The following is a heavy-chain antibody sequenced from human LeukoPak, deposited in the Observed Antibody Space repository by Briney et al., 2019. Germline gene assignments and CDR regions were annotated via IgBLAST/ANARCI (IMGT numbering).Heavy chain of an antibody. J-gene: IGHJ4*02. CDR3: SGRSGFSSIY. CDR1: ALRFDTHW. CDR2: IKPDGSAE. Sequence: GRCHSPFCEASALRFDTHWMNWVRLFPRGWMEWVANIKPDGSAEYYLDSVNRRFSSSRDNVTNLVYLQLNSLRPEDTAVYYCSGRSGFSSIYWGQGTLVSVSS. V-gene: IGHV3-7*01. D-gene: IGHD2-2*01.